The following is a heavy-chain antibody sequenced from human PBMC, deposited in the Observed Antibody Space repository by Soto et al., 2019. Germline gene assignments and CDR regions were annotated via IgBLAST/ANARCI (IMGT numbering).Heavy chain of an antibody. D-gene: IGHD6-19*01. Sequence: GGSLRLSCAASGFTFSSYGMHWVRQAPGKGLEWVAVISYDGSNKYYADSVKGRFTISRDNSKNTLYLQMNSLRAEDTAVYYCAKDSDEGGWFDYWGQGTLVTVSS. J-gene: IGHJ4*02. CDR2: ISYDGSNK. CDR3: AKDSDEGGWFDY. V-gene: IGHV3-30*18. CDR1: GFTFSSYG.